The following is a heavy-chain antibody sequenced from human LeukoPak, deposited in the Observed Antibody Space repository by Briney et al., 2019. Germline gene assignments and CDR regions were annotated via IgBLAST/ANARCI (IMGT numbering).Heavy chain of an antibody. J-gene: IGHJ6*02. CDR1: GGTFSSYT. CDR3: ARDGESYCSSTSCPNREPYYYYGMDV. Sequence: ASVKVSCKASGGTFSSYTISWVRQAPGQGLEWMGRIIPILGIANYAQKFQGRVTITADKSTSTAYMELSSLRSEDTAVCYCARDGESYCSSTSCPNREPYYYYGMDVWGQGTTVTVSS. CDR2: IIPILGIA. D-gene: IGHD2-2*01. V-gene: IGHV1-69*04.